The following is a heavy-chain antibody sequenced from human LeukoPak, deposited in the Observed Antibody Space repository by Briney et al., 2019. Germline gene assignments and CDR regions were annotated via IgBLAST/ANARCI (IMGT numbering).Heavy chain of an antibody. V-gene: IGHV3-21*01. J-gene: IGHJ4*02. CDR2: ISSSTSYI. Sequence: GGSLRLSCAASGFTFSSYSMNWIRQAPGKGLEWVSSISSSTSYIYYADSVKGRFTISKDNAQNSLYVQMNSLRAEDTAVYYCARAGGSTVSHSDYWGQGTLVTVSS. CDR1: GFTFSSYS. CDR3: ARAGGSTVSHSDY. D-gene: IGHD4-17*01.